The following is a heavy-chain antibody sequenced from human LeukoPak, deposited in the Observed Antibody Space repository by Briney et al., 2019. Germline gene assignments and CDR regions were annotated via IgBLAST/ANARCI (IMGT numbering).Heavy chain of an antibody. CDR2: IKGDGSKL. V-gene: IGHV3-7*01. Sequence: GGSLRLSCVPSGFTFSNCWMTWVRQAPGRGREGVANIKGDGSKLFYMDSVKGRFTISRDNAKNSLYLQMNSLGAEDTAVYYCARVNSGGYYIHTFDIWGQGTMVTVSS. D-gene: IGHD3-22*01. J-gene: IGHJ3*02. CDR1: GFTFSNCW. CDR3: ARVNSGGYYIHTFDI.